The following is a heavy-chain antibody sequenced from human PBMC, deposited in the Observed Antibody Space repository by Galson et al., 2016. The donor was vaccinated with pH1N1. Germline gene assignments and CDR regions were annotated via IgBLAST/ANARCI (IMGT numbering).Heavy chain of an antibody. CDR1: GSSFTSYW. Sequence: QSGAEVKKPGESLKISCKGSGSSFTSYWIGWVRQMPGKGLEWMGIIYPGDSDTRYSPSFQGQVTISADKYTSTAYLQWSSLKASDTAIYYCARYAVTYYYDSSGYPDWYFDLWGRGTLVTVSS. D-gene: IGHD3-22*01. V-gene: IGHV5-51*03. J-gene: IGHJ2*01. CDR3: ARYAVTYYYDSSGYPDWYFDL. CDR2: IYPGDSDT.